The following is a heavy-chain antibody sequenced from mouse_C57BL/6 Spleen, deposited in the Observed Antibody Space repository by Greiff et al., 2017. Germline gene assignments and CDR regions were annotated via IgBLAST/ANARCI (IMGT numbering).Heavy chain of an antibody. CDR3: AIRGIDGAMDY. V-gene: IGHV1-74*01. Sequence: HVQLQPSWAELVKPGASVKVSCKASGYTFTSSWMHWVKQRPGQGLAWIGRLPPSDSDTNYNQKFKGKATLTVDKSSSTAYMQLSSLTSEDSAVYYCAIRGIDGAMDYWGQGTSVTVSS. J-gene: IGHJ4*01. D-gene: IGHD2-3*01. CDR2: LPPSDSDT. CDR1: GYTFTSSW.